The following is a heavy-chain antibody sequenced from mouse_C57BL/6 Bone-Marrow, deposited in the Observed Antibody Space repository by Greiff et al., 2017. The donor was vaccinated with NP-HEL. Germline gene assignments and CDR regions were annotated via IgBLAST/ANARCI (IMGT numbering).Heavy chain of an antibody. V-gene: IGHV2-9-1*01. CDR1: GFSLTSYA. D-gene: IGHD2-4*01. J-gene: IGHJ4*01. CDR3: ATFYYDFFYAMDY. Sequence: VQLQQSGPGLVAPSQSLSITCTVSGFSLTSYAISWVRQPPGKGLEWLGVIWTGGGTNYNSALNSRLSISKDNSKSQVFLKMNSLQTDDTARYYCATFYYDFFYAMDYWGQGTSVTVSS. CDR2: IWTGGGT.